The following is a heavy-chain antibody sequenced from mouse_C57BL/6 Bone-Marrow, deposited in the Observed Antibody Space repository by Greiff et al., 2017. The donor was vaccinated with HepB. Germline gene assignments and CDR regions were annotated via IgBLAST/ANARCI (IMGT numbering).Heavy chain of an antibody. J-gene: IGHJ2*01. CDR1: GYTFTGYW. D-gene: IGHD1-1*01. Sequence: VQVVESGAELMKPGASVKLSCKATGYTFTGYWIEWVKQRPGHGLEWIGEILPGSGSTNYNEKFKGKATFTADTSSNTAYMKLSSLTAEDSAIYYCANYGSSGRYYFDYWGQGTTLTVSS. CDR3: ANYGSSGRYYFDY. CDR2: ILPGSGST. V-gene: IGHV1-9*01.